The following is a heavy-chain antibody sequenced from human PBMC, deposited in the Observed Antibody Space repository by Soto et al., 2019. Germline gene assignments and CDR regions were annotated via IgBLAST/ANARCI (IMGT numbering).Heavy chain of an antibody. V-gene: IGHV1-69*06. CDR1: GGTFSSYA. D-gene: IGHD3-3*01. Sequence: QVQLVQSGAEVKKPGSSVKVSCKASGGTFSSYAISWVRQAPGQGLEWMGGIIPIFGTANYAQKFQGRVRITAAKSTSTAYMELSSLRSEDTAVYYCARTVAPPVLRFLEWPRGYYYYGMDVWGQGTTVTVSS. J-gene: IGHJ6*02. CDR2: IIPIFGTA. CDR3: ARTVAPPVLRFLEWPRGYYYYGMDV.